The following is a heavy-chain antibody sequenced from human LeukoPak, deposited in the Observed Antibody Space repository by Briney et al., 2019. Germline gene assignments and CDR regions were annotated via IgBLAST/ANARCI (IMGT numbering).Heavy chain of an antibody. CDR3: ARLEVAGNLRHFDY. D-gene: IGHD6-19*01. CDR2: VYYSGST. CDR1: GGSISSTYYY. V-gene: IGHV4-39*01. J-gene: IGHJ4*02. Sequence: PSETLSLTRSVSGGSISSTYYYWGWIRQPPGKGLEWIGSVYYSGSTHYNPSLKSRVTISVDTSKNQFSLRLSSVTAADTAVYYCARLEVAGNLRHFDYWGQGTLVTVSS.